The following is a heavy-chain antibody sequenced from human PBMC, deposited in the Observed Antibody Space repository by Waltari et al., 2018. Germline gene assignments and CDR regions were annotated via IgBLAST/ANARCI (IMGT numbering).Heavy chain of an antibody. CDR2: INTDTGHP. CDR1: GYAFNTYA. D-gene: IGHD4-17*01. CDR3: ARDHTIYGDYSSDL. V-gene: IGHV7-4-1*02. J-gene: IGHJ4*02. Sequence: QVQLVQSGSEVKKPGASVKVSCKASGYAFNTYAINWVRQAPGQGLQWMGWINTDTGHPTYAPGFTGRFGFSLDTSVTTTFLQISDLRAEDTAVYFCARDHTIYGDYSSDLWGQGALVTVSS.